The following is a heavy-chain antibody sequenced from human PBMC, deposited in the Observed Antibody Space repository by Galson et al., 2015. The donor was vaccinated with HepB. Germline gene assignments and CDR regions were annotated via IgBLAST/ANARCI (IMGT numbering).Heavy chain of an antibody. V-gene: IGHV3-7*03. CDR1: GITIRNYW. D-gene: IGHD3-9*01. J-gene: IGHJ4*02. CDR2: IKQDGNEK. Sequence: SLRLSCAASGITIRNYWMAWVRQSPGKGLEWVANIKQDGNEKYYLDSVKGRFIISRDNAKNSLYLQMNSLRAEDTAVYYCASGFDSRFFAYWGQGALVTVSS. CDR3: ASGFDSRFFAY.